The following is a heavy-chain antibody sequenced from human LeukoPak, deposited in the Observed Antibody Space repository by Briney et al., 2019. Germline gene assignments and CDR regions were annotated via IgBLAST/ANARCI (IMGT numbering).Heavy chain of an antibody. V-gene: IGHV6-1*01. CDR2: TYYRSKWYN. J-gene: IGHJ6*03. Sequence: SQTLSLTCALSGDSVSSNSAAWNWIRQSPSRGLEWLGRTYYRSKWYNDYAVSVKSRITINPDTSKNQFSLQLNSVTPEDTAVYYCARGARIAARPGHYYYMDVWGKGTTVTVSS. CDR1: GDSVSSNSAA. CDR3: ARGARIAARPGHYYYMDV. D-gene: IGHD6-6*01.